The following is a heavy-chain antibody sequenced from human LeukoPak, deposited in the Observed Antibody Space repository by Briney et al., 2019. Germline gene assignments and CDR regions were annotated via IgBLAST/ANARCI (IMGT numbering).Heavy chain of an antibody. Sequence: GSLRLSCAASGFTFSSYAMSWVRQAPGKGLEWVSAISGSGGSTYYADSVKGRFTISRDNSKNTLYLQMNSLRAEDTAVYYCAKPIKYCSSTSCYAPCFDYWGQGTLVTVSS. V-gene: IGHV3-23*01. CDR1: GFTFSSYA. CDR2: ISGSGGST. CDR3: AKPIKYCSSTSCYAPCFDY. J-gene: IGHJ4*02. D-gene: IGHD2-2*01.